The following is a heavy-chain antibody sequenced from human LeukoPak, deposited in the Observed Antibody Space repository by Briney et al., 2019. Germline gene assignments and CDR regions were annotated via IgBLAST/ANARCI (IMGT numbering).Heavy chain of an antibody. V-gene: IGHV3-23*01. D-gene: IGHD3-10*01. CDR2: ISGSGGST. Sequence: GWSLRLSCPASGYTFNSYAMSWVRQAPGKGLDWVSAISGSGGSTYYADSVKGRFTISRDNSKNTLYLQMNSLRAEDTALYYCAKEPASGSCFDYWGQGTLVTVSS. CDR1: GYTFNSYA. J-gene: IGHJ4*02. CDR3: AKEPASGSCFDY.